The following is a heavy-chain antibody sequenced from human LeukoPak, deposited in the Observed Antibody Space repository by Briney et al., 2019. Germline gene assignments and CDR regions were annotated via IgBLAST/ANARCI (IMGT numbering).Heavy chain of an antibody. CDR1: GFTFSNYA. J-gene: IGHJ4*02. V-gene: IGHV3-23*01. CDR2: VSGSGETT. Sequence: PGGSLRLSCAASGFTFSNYAMSWVRQAPGKGLEWVSAVSGSGETTYYADSVKGRFTISRDNSKNTLYLRMLTLRADDTAVYYCAKGPVVPSSSYYFDSWGQGTLVTVSS. CDR3: AKGPVVPSSSYYFDS. D-gene: IGHD2-2*01.